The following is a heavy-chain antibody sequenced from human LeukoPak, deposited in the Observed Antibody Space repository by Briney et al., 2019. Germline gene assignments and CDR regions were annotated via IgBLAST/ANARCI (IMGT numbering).Heavy chain of an antibody. CDR2: IYHSGST. J-gene: IGHJ6*03. Sequence: SETLSLTCAVSDYSIRSDYYWGWIRQPPGKGLVWIGTIYHSGSTYYNPSLKSRVTISVDTSKNQFSLKLSTVTAADTAVYYCARCGKDSSGYYHHYMDVWGKGTTVTVSS. CDR3: ARCGKDSSGYYHHYMDV. D-gene: IGHD6-19*01. CDR1: DYSIRSDYY. V-gene: IGHV4-38-2*01.